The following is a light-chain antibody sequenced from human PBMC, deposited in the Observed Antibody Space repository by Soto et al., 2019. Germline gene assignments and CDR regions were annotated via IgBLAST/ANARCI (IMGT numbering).Light chain of an antibody. V-gene: IGKV1-5*03. CDR3: QQYENYWT. J-gene: IGKJ1*01. CDR2: KAS. Sequence: DIQMTQSPSTLSASVGDRVTITCRASQSISSWLAWYQQKPGKAPKLLIYKASSLESGVPSRFSGSGSGTEFSLTISNLQPDDCATYYCQQYENYWTFGQGTKVDIK. CDR1: QSISSW.